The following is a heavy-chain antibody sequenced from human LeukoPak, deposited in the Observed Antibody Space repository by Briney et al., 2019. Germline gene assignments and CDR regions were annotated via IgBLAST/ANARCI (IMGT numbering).Heavy chain of an antibody. Sequence: SETLSLTCAVYGGSFSGDYWSWIRQPPGKRLEWIGEINHSGNTNYNPSLKSRVTISVDTSKNQFSLKLSSVTAAGTAVYYCARHPYDFWSGYSNYFDYWGQGTLVTVSS. D-gene: IGHD3-3*01. CDR1: GGSFSGDY. CDR2: INHSGNT. J-gene: IGHJ4*02. V-gene: IGHV4-34*01. CDR3: ARHPYDFWSGYSNYFDY.